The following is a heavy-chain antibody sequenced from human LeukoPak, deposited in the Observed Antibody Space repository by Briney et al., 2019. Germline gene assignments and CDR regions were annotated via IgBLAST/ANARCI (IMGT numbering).Heavy chain of an antibody. Sequence: ASGKVSCKASGYTFTSYGISWVRQAPGQGLEWMGWISAYNGNTNYAQKLQGRVTMTTDTSTSTAYMELRSLRSDDTAVYYCARDPGYSSGWTVFDYWGQGTLVTVSS. CDR2: ISAYNGNT. V-gene: IGHV1-18*01. CDR1: GYTFTSYG. CDR3: ARDPGYSSGWTVFDY. D-gene: IGHD6-19*01. J-gene: IGHJ4*02.